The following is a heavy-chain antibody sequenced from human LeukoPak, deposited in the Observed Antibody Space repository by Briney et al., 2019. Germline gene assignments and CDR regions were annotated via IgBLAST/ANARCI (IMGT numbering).Heavy chain of an antibody. D-gene: IGHD6-19*01. CDR3: ARGGSGWNYYYYMDV. V-gene: IGHV4-39*07. CDR2: IYYSGST. J-gene: IGHJ6*03. Sequence: TTSETLSLTCTVSGGSISSSSYYWGWIRQPPGKGLEWIGSIYYSGSTYYNPSLKSRVTISVDTSKNQFSLKLSSVTAADTAVYYCARGGSGWNYYYYMDVWGKGTTVTISS. CDR1: GGSISSSSYY.